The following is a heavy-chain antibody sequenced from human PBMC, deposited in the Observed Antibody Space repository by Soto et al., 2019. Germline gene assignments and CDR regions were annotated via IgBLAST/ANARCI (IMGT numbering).Heavy chain of an antibody. CDR2: INTDGSST. D-gene: IGHD2-2*01. CDR1: GFTFSRFW. CDR3: AKRVVATFGLSY. J-gene: IGHJ4*02. Sequence: EVQLVESGGGLVQPGGSLRLSCAVSGFTFSRFWMHWVRQAPGEGLVWVSRINTDGSSTSYADSVKGRFTISRDNAKNTLYLQMNSLRVEDTAMYYCAKRVVATFGLSYWGKGTLVSVSS. V-gene: IGHV3-74*01.